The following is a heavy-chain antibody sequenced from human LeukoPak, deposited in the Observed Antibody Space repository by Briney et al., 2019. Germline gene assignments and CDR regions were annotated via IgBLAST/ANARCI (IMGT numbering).Heavy chain of an antibody. J-gene: IGHJ4*02. CDR1: GFTFSSYA. D-gene: IGHD5-12*01. V-gene: IGHV3-30*01. CDR2: ISYDGSNK. CDR3: ARECLVATILSPHFDY. Sequence: PGRSLRLSCAASGFTFSSYAMHWVRQAPGKGLEWVAVISYDGSNKYYADSVKGRFTISRDNSKNTLYLQMNSLRAEDTAVYYCARECLVATILSPHFDYWGQGTLVTVSS.